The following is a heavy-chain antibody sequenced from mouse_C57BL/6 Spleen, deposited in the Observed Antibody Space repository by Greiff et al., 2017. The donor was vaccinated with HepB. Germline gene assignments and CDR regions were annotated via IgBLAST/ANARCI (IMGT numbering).Heavy chain of an antibody. V-gene: IGHV1-69*01. J-gene: IGHJ4*01. CDR2: IDPSDSYT. Sequence: QVQLKQPGAELVMPGASVKLSCKASGYTFTSYWMHWVKQRPGQGLEWIGEIDPSDSYTNYNQKFKGKSTLTVEKSSSTAYMQLSSLRSEDSAVYYCARDYGSSTGAMDYWGQGTSVTVSS. CDR3: ARDYGSSTGAMDY. CDR1: GYTFTSYW. D-gene: IGHD1-1*01.